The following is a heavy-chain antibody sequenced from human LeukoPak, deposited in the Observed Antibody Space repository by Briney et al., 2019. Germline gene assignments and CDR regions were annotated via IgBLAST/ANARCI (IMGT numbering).Heavy chain of an antibody. V-gene: IGHV3-7*01. Sequence: GGSLTLSCAASGFTFSSYWMSWVRQAPGKGLEWVANIKQDGSEKYYVDSVKGRFTISRDNAKNSLYLQMNSLRAEDTAVYYCASGPDFWSGTALDYWGQGTLVTVSS. CDR3: ASGPDFWSGTALDY. D-gene: IGHD3-3*01. CDR2: IKQDGSEK. CDR1: GFTFSSYW. J-gene: IGHJ4*02.